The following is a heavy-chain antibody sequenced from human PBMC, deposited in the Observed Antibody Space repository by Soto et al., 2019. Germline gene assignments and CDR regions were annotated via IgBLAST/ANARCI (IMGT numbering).Heavy chain of an antibody. J-gene: IGHJ4*02. CDR1: GFTFRNYA. Sequence: XGSLRLCCAASGFTFRNYAMHWFRQAPGKGLEWVAFISYDGSNKYYADSVRGRFTISRDSSTSTMYLQMNSLRAEDTAIYYCARVHYYGSGSYLPYWRQGTLVTVSS. CDR2: ISYDGSNK. V-gene: IGHV3-30-3*01. D-gene: IGHD3-10*01. CDR3: ARVHYYGSGSYLPY.